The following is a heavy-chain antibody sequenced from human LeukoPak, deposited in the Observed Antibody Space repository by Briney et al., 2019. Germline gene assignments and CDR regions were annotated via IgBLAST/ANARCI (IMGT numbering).Heavy chain of an antibody. CDR3: ARRAAVAGTFDP. CDR2: ITSSSSTI. CDR1: GFTFSSYT. Sequence: GGSLRLSCAASGFTFSSYTMNWVRQAPGKVLEWVSYITSSSSTIYYADSVKGRFTISRDNAKNSLYLQMNSLRAEDTAVYYCARRAAVAGTFDPWGQGTLVTVSS. J-gene: IGHJ5*02. D-gene: IGHD6-19*01. V-gene: IGHV3-48*01.